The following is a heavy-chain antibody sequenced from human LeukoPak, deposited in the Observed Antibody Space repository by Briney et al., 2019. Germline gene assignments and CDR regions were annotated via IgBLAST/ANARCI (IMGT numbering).Heavy chain of an antibody. CDR2: INWNGGST. D-gene: IGHD3-22*01. CDR1: GFTFDDYG. CDR3: AKDRPDHDSSGYFDY. Sequence: GGSLRLSCAASGFTFDDYGMSWVRQAPGKGLEWVSGINWNGGSTGYADSVKGRFTISRDNSKNTLYLQMNSLRAEDTAVYYCAKDRPDHDSSGYFDYWGQGTLVTVSS. V-gene: IGHV3-20*04. J-gene: IGHJ4*02.